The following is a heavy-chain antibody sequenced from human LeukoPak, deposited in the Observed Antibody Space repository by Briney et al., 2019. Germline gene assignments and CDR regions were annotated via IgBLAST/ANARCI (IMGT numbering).Heavy chain of an antibody. CDR2: IHPNSGGT. CDR1: GYTFTAYY. CDR3: ARDYYGSGTYYKDY. Sequence: ASVKVSCKASGYTFTAYYLHWVRQAPGQGLESMGWIHPNSGGTNYAQNFQGRVSMTTDTSISTVYMELSRLRSDDTAVYYCARDYYGSGTYYKDYWGQGTLVTVSS. J-gene: IGHJ4*02. V-gene: IGHV1-2*02. D-gene: IGHD3-10*01.